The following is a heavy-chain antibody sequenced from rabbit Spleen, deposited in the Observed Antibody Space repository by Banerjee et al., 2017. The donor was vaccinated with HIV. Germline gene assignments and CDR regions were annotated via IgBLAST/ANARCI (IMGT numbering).Heavy chain of an antibody. J-gene: IGHJ4*01. CDR3: ARDSGSNDYIDVYFNL. CDR1: GFDFTTTYY. Sequence: QSLEESGGDLVKPGASLTLTCKASGFDFTTTYYMCWVRQAPGKGLQLIACIDTSSGSTDYAGWAKGRFTISKASSTTVTLQMTSLTAADTATYFCARDSGSNDYIDVYFNLWGQGTLVTVS. D-gene: IGHD8-1*01. V-gene: IGHV1S40*01. CDR2: IDTSSGST.